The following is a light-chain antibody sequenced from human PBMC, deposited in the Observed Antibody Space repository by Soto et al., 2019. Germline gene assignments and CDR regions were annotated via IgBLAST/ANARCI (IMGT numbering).Light chain of an antibody. J-gene: IGLJ2*01. Sequence: QSVLTQPPSVSGAPGQRVTISCTGSRSNIGAGYDVHWYQQLPGTAPKLLIYGNSNRPSGVPDRFSGSKSGTSASLAITGLQAEDEADYCCQSYDSSLSGSIVFGVGTKLTVL. CDR2: GNS. V-gene: IGLV1-40*01. CDR1: RSNIGAGYD. CDR3: QSYDSSLSGSIV.